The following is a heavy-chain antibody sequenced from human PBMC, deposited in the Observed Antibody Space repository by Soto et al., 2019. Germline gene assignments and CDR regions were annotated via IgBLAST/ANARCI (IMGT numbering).Heavy chain of an antibody. CDR1: GFTFSNAW. CDR2: IKSKTDGGTT. V-gene: IGHV3-15*07. Sequence: GGSLRLSCAASGFTFSNAWMNWVRQAPGKGLEWVGRIKSKTDGGTTDYAAPVKGRFTISRDDSKNTLYLQMNSLKTEDTAVYYCTTVVGYSGYDYVEDPRKPVDYWGQGTLVTVSS. J-gene: IGHJ4*02. CDR3: TTVVGYSGYDYVEDPRKPVDY. D-gene: IGHD5-12*01.